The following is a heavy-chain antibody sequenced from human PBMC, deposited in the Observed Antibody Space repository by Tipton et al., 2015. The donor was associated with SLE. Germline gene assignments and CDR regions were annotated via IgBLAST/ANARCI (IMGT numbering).Heavy chain of an antibody. D-gene: IGHD3-9*01. V-gene: IGHV4-38-2*02. CDR2: IYHSGST. CDR1: GFSISSGYY. Sequence: GLVKPSETLSLTCAVSGFSISSGYYWGWIRQPPGEGLEWIGSIYHSGSTYYNPSLKSRLTISVDTSKNQFSLKLSSVTAVYYCARDDWGNYYGMDVWGQGTTVAVSS. J-gene: IGHJ6*02. CDR3: ARDDWGNYYGMDV.